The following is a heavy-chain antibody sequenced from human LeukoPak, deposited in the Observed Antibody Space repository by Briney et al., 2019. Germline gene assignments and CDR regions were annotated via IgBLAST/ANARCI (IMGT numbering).Heavy chain of an antibody. CDR3: ARDRRYSYGYGAYYYYYMDV. CDR1: GGSISSSSYY. CDR2: IYYSGST. Sequence: SETLSLTCTVSGGSISSSSYYWGWIRQPPGKGLEWIGSIYYSGSTYYNPSLKSRVTISVDTSKNQFSLKLSSVTAADTAVYYCARDRRYSYGYGAYYYYYMDVWGKGTTVTVSS. J-gene: IGHJ6*03. D-gene: IGHD5-18*01. V-gene: IGHV4-39*07.